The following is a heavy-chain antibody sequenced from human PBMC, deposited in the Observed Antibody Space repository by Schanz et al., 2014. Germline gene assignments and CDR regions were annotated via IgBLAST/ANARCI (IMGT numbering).Heavy chain of an antibody. D-gene: IGHD6-19*01. J-gene: IGHJ4*02. CDR2: ISDNGIST. CDR1: GFTFSSYA. CDR3: AKAGSGWSTAGYYY. V-gene: IGHV3-23*01. Sequence: EVQLLESGGGLVQPGGSLRLSCVASGFTFSSYAMSWVRQAPGKWLEWVSGISDNGISTYYADSVKGRFSISRENSKSILYLQMNSLRAEDTAVYYCAKAGSGWSTAGYYYWGQGTLVAVSS.